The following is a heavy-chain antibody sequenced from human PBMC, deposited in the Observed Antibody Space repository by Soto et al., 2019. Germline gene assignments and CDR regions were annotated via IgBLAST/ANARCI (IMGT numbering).Heavy chain of an antibody. CDR3: ARDDSSGYYYSSVDY. CDR1: GYTFTSYY. J-gene: IGHJ4*02. Sequence: ASVRVSCKASGYTFTSYYMHWVRQAPGQGLEWMGIINPSGGSTSYAQKFQGRVTMTRDTSTSTVYMELSSLRSEDTAVYYCARDDSSGYYYSSVDYWGQGTLVTVSS. V-gene: IGHV1-46*01. D-gene: IGHD3-22*01. CDR2: INPSGGST.